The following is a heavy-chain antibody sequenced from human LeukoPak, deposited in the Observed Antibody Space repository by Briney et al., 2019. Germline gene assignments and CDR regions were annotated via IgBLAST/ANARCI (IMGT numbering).Heavy chain of an antibody. CDR1: GGSISRGTYY. Sequence: PSQTLSLTCNASGGSISRGTYYWTWIRQPAGKGLEWIGRIYTSGSTNYNPSLKSRVTISVDTSKNQFSLKLRSVTAADTAVYYCASGTRGINYYDTSGLAYFFEYWGQGTQVTVSS. D-gene: IGHD3-22*01. CDR3: ASGTRGINYYDTSGLAYFFEY. CDR2: IYTSGST. V-gene: IGHV4-61*02. J-gene: IGHJ4*02.